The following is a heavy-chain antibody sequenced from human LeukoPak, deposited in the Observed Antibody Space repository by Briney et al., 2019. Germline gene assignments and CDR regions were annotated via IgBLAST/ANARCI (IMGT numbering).Heavy chain of an antibody. D-gene: IGHD3-10*01. Sequence: GGSLRLSCEGSGFTASGFGFSSFAMYWVRQAPGKGLEWVAVMSYDGSSEYYADSVKGRFTISRDNAKNSLYLQMNSLRPEDTAVYYCAKDRGDYHMDVWGKGTTVTVSS. CDR3: AKDRGDYHMDV. CDR1: GFGFSSFA. CDR2: MSYDGSSE. J-gene: IGHJ6*03. V-gene: IGHV3-30*18.